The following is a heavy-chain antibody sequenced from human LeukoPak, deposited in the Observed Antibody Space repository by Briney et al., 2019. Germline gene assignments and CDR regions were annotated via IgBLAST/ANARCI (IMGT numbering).Heavy chain of an antibody. CDR2: ISGSGGST. D-gene: IGHD1-14*01. CDR3: ARVHPNPNWFDP. Sequence: GGSLRLSCAASGFTFSSYGMSWVRQAPGKGLEWVSAISGSGGSTYYADSVKGRFTISRDNSKNTLYLQMNSLRAEDTAVYYCARVHPNPNWFDPWGQGTLVTVSS. J-gene: IGHJ5*02. CDR1: GFTFSSYG. V-gene: IGHV3-23*01.